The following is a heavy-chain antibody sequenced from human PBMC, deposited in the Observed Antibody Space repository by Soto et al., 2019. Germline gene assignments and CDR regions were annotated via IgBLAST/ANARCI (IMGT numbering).Heavy chain of an antibody. D-gene: IGHD1-1*01. CDR3: ARGRYGDY. Sequence: QVHLVQSGAEVKKPGASVKVSCKGSGYIFTTYGITWVRQAPGQGREWMGWISAHNGNTTYAQKLEGRVTVTRDTSTSTAYMELRSLRSDDTAVYYCARGRYGDYWGQGDLVTASS. V-gene: IGHV1-18*01. CDR1: GYIFTTYG. CDR2: ISAHNGNT. J-gene: IGHJ4*02.